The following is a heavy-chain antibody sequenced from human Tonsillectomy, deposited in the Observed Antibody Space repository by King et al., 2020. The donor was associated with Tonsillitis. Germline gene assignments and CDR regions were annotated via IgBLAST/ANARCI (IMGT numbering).Heavy chain of an antibody. J-gene: IGHJ4*02. CDR2: IYYSGIT. D-gene: IGHD6-6*01. CDR1: GGSISSSSYY. CDR3: ARLGYSGSWDY. Sequence: QLQESGPGLVKPSETLSLTCTVSGGSISSSSYYWGWIRQPPGKGLEWIGSIYYSGITDYNPSLKSRVTISVDTSKNQFSLKLSSVTAADTAVSYCARLGYSGSWDYWGQGTLVTVSS. V-gene: IGHV4-39*01.